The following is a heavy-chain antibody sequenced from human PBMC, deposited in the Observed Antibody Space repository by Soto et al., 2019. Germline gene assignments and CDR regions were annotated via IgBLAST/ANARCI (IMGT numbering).Heavy chain of an antibody. CDR3: ARSLGGGNVNFDY. CDR2: ISYDGSGK. Sequence: VGSLRLSCAASGFTFSRYGLHWVRQAPGKGLEWVAVISYDGSGKYYADSVKGRFTISKDSSKNTLYLQMNSLRAEDTAVYYCARSLGGGNVNFDYWGQGTLVTVSS. CDR1: GFTFSRYG. V-gene: IGHV3-30-3*01. D-gene: IGHD2-15*01. J-gene: IGHJ4*02.